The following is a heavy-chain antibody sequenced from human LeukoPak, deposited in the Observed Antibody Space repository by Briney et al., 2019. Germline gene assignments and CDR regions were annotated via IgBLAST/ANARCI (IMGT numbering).Heavy chain of an antibody. J-gene: IGHJ6*02. CDR1: GFTFSSYS. CDR3: ARDPELIVVGAGYGMDV. Sequence: GGSLRLSCAASGFTFSSYSMNWVRQAPGKGPEWVSSISSSSSYIYYADSVKGRFTISRDNAKNSLYLQMNSLRAEDTAVYYCARDPELIVVGAGYGMDVWGQGTTVTVSS. CDR2: ISSSSSYI. D-gene: IGHD1-26*01. V-gene: IGHV3-21*01.